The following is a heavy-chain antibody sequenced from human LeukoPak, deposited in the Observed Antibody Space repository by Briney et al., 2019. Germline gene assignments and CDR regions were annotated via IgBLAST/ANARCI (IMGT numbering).Heavy chain of an antibody. Sequence: GGSLRLSCAASGFTVSSNYMSWVRQAPGKGLEWVSLLYSGGNTCYADSAKGRFTISRDNSKNTLYLQMNSLRAEDTAVYYCATSYCSGGSCYPQYFQHWGQGTLVTVSS. CDR2: LYSGGNT. D-gene: IGHD2-15*01. J-gene: IGHJ1*01. CDR1: GFTVSSNY. CDR3: ATSYCSGGSCYPQYFQH. V-gene: IGHV3-66*02.